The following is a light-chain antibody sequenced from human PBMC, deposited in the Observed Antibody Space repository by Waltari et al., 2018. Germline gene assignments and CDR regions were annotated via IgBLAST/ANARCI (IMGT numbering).Light chain of an antibody. J-gene: IGLJ3*02. CDR3: SSYTSNISWV. CDR2: DVT. V-gene: IGLV2-14*03. CDR1: SSDLGGYHY. Sequence: QSALAQPASVSGLPGQSIPISCTGTSSDLGGYHYVSWYQQHSGKAPQVILYDVTYRPSGISNRFSGSKSGNTASLTIYGLQAEDEAYYYCSSYTSNISWVFGGGTKLTVL.